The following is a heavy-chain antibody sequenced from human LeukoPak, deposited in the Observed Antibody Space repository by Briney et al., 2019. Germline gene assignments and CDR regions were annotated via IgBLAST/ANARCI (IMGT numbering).Heavy chain of an antibody. D-gene: IGHD4-17*01. Sequence: GGSLRLSCAASGFTFSSYWMHWVRQAPGKGLVWVSRINGDGSSTSYADSVKGRFTISRDNAKNTLYLQMNSLRAEDTAVYYCARGTTVTPMCIDYWGQGTLVTVSS. V-gene: IGHV3-74*01. CDR1: GFTFSSYW. J-gene: IGHJ4*02. CDR2: INGDGSST. CDR3: ARGTTVTPMCIDY.